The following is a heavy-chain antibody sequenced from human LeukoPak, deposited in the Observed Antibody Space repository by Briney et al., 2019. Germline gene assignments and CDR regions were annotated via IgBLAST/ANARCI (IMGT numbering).Heavy chain of an antibody. CDR2: ISGSGGST. D-gene: IGHD4-17*01. V-gene: IGHV3-23*01. J-gene: IGHJ3*02. CDR3: ANALFYGDTRPQTAFDI. Sequence: GGSLRLSCAASGFTFSSYAMSWVRQAPGKGLEWVSAISGSGGSTYYADSVKGRFTISRDNSKNTLYLQMNGLRAEDTAVYYCANALFYGDTRPQTAFDIWGQGTMVTVSS. CDR1: GFTFSSYA.